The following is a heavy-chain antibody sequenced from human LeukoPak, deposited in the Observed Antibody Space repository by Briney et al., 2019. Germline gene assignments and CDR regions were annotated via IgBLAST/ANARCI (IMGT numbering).Heavy chain of an antibody. CDR3: ATDRNSGKYYDY. J-gene: IGHJ4*02. Sequence: GGSLRLSCAASGFIFSSYWMGWVRQAPGKGLEWVSAISGSGGDTYYADSVKGRFTISRDNSKNTLYLQMNSLRAEDTAVYYCATDRNSGKYYDYWGQGTLVTVSS. D-gene: IGHD1-26*01. CDR2: ISGSGGDT. V-gene: IGHV3-23*01. CDR1: GFIFSSYW.